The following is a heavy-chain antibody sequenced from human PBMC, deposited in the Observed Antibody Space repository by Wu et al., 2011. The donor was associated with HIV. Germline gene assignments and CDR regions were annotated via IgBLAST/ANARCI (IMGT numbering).Heavy chain of an antibody. CDR3: ARGTDSHYYYYYYMDV. V-gene: IGHV1-2*02. Sequence: QVQLVQSGAEVKKPGSSVKVSCKASGGTFSSYAISWVRQAPGQGLEWMGWINPDSGGTNYAQKFQGRVTMTRDTSITTAYMELSRLRSDDTAVYYCARGTDSHYYYYYYMDVWGKGPRSPSP. J-gene: IGHJ6*03. CDR2: INPDSGGT. CDR1: GGTFSSYA. D-gene: IGHD3-22*01.